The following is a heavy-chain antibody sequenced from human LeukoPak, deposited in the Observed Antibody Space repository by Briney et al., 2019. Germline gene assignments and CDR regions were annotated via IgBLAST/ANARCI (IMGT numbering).Heavy chain of an antibody. D-gene: IGHD1/OR15-1a*01. V-gene: IGHV4-34*01. Sequence: SETLSLTCAVYGGSFSGYYWSWIRQPPGKGLEWIGEINHSGSTNYNPSLKSRVTISVDTSKNQFSLKLSSVTAADTAVYYCARGRPSSPYQQNFDYWGQGTLVTVSS. CDR2: INHSGST. CDR1: GGSFSGYY. J-gene: IGHJ4*02. CDR3: ARGRPSSPYQQNFDY.